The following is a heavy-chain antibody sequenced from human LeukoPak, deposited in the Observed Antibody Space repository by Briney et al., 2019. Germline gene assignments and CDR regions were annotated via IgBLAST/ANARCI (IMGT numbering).Heavy chain of an antibody. Sequence: GASVTVSCKASGYTFTSYDINWVRQATGQGLEWMGWMNPNSGNTGYAQKFQGRVTMTRNTSTSTAYMELRSLRSDDTAVYYCARVGFLEWLLLGLDYWGQGTLVTVSS. CDR1: GYTFTSYD. D-gene: IGHD3-3*01. CDR2: MNPNSGNT. V-gene: IGHV1-8*01. CDR3: ARVGFLEWLLLGLDY. J-gene: IGHJ4*02.